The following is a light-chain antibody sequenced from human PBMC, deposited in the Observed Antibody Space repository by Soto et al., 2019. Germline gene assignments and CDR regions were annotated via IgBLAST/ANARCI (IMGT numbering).Light chain of an antibody. CDR2: GAS. CDR1: QSVSSNY. J-gene: IGKJ1*01. V-gene: IGKV3-20*01. CDR3: QQYGNSPQT. Sequence: EIVLTQYTGAMALSPGERSALSCSASQSVSSNYLAWYQQRPGQAPRLLIYGASSRATGIPDGFSGSGSGTDFTLTISRLEPEDFAVYYCQQYGNSPQTFGQGIKVDIK.